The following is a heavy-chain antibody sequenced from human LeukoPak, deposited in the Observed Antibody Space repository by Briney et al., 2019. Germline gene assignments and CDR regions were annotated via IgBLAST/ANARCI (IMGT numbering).Heavy chain of an antibody. CDR3: ARGGHYDYVWGRYRQKDGFDY. CDR2: ISSSRSII. CDR1: GFTFSSYS. V-gene: IGHV3-48*01. Sequence: GGSLRLSCAASGFTFSSYSMNWVRQAPGKGLEWVSYISSSRSIIYYADSVMGRFTISRDNAKNSLYLQMNSLRAEDTAVYYCARGGHYDYVWGRYRQKDGFDYWGQGTLVTVSS. D-gene: IGHD3-16*02. J-gene: IGHJ4*02.